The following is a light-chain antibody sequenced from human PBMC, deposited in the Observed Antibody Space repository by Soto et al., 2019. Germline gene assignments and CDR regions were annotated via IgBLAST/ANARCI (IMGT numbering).Light chain of an antibody. V-gene: IGKV3-20*01. Sequence: EIVLTQSPGTLSLSPGERSTLSFRSSQSVSNNYLAWYQQKPGQAPRLLIYGASSRATGIPDRFSGSGSGTDFTLTISRLEPEDFAVYYCQQYGNSPVTFGQGTRLEIK. CDR2: GAS. J-gene: IGKJ5*01. CDR1: QSVSNNY. CDR3: QQYGNSPVT.